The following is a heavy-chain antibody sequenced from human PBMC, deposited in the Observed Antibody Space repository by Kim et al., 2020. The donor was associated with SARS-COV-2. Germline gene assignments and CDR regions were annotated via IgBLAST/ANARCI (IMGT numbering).Heavy chain of an antibody. CDR1: GFTFSSYA. CDR2: ISGSGGST. J-gene: IGHJ3*02. D-gene: IGHD6-6*01. CDR3: AKAIFAISSSSRNHDAFDI. Sequence: GGSLRLSCAASGFTFSSYAMSWVRQAPGKGLEWVSAISGSGGSTYYADSVKGRFTISRDNSKNTLYLQMNSLRAEDTAVYYCAKAIFAISSSSRNHDAFDIWGQGTMVTVSS. V-gene: IGHV3-23*01.